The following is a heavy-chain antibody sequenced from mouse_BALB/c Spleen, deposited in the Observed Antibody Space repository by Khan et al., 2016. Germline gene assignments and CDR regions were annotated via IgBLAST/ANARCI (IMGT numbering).Heavy chain of an antibody. CDR3: ARYYYGKEAYYFDY. CDR2: ISYSGST. Sequence: EVQLVESGPGLVKPSQSLSLTCTVTGYSITSDYAWNWIRQFPGNKLEWMGYISYSGSTSYNPSLKSRISITRDTSKNQFFLQLNSVTTEDTATXYCARYYYGKEAYYFDYWGQGTTLTVSS. CDR1: GYSITSDYA. V-gene: IGHV3-2*02. D-gene: IGHD1-1*01. J-gene: IGHJ2*01.